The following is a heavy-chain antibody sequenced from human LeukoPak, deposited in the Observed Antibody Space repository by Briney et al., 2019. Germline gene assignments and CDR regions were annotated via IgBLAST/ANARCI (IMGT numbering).Heavy chain of an antibody. D-gene: IGHD3-10*01. CDR1: GGSISRYH. V-gene: IGHV4-4*07. J-gene: IGHJ5*02. CDR2: IYSSGST. Sequence: PAETLSLTCTVSGGSISRYHWSWIRQPAGKGLEWIGRIYSSGSTNYNPSLKSRVTMSVDTSKNQFSLKLSSVTAAATAVYYCARDGVTMVRGVIRAHNWFDPWGQGTLVTVSS. CDR3: ARDGVTMVRGVIRAHNWFDP.